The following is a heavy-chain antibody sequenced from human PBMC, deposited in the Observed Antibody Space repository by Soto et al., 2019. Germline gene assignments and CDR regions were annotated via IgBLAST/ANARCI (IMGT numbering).Heavy chain of an antibody. Sequence: GASVKVSCKASGFTFTSSAMQWVRQARGQRLEWIGWIVVGSGNTNYAQKFQERVTITRDMSTSTAYMELSSLRSEDTAVYYCAAEFNPDLYYYMDVWGKGTSVTVSS. CDR2: IVVGSGNT. J-gene: IGHJ6*03. CDR1: GFTFTSSA. V-gene: IGHV1-58*02. CDR3: AAEFNPDLYYYMDV.